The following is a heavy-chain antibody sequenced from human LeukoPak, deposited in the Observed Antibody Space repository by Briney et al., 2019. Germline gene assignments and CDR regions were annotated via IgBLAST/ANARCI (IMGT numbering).Heavy chain of an antibody. J-gene: IGHJ4*02. Sequence: GASVKVSCKAFGYTFTGYYMHWVRQAPGQGLEWMGWINPNSGGTNYAQKFQGRVTMTRDTSISTAYMELSRLRSDDTAVYYCARINYDSSGAKYYFDYWGQGTLVTVSS. D-gene: IGHD3-22*01. V-gene: IGHV1-2*02. CDR2: INPNSGGT. CDR3: ARINYDSSGAKYYFDY. CDR1: GYTFTGYY.